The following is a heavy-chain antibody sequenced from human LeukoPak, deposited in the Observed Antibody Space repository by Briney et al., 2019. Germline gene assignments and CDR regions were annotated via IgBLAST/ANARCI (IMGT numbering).Heavy chain of an antibody. CDR1: GFTFSSFA. Sequence: GGSLRLSCAVSGFTFSSFAMTWVRQAPGKGLEWVPAVSGSGANTYYADSVEGRFTFSRDNAKNSLYLQMNSLTAEDTAVYYCARGYTYCSGSRCYDRFDYWGQGIRVTVSS. V-gene: IGHV3-23*01. J-gene: IGHJ4*02. CDR3: ARGYTYCSGSRCYDRFDY. D-gene: IGHD2-15*01. CDR2: VSGSGANT.